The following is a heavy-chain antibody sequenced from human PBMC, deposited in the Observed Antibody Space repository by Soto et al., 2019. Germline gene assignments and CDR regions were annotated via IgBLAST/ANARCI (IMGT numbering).Heavy chain of an antibody. J-gene: IGHJ3*02. V-gene: IGHV3-30*03. CDR3: ATIAVPPAFDI. CDR2: MSFDGSIK. Sequence: WSLSLADAASGFICMSHVINWVLQAPGKGLEWVAVMSFDGSIKYYADSVKGRFTISRDNSKNTLYLQMNSLRAEDTAVYYCATIAVPPAFDIWGQGTMVTVSS. CDR1: GFICMSHV. D-gene: IGHD6-19*01.